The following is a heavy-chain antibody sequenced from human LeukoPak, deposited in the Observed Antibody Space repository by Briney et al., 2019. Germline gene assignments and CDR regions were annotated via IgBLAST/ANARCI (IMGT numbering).Heavy chain of an antibody. J-gene: IGHJ4*02. CDR1: GGSISSYY. D-gene: IGHD3-10*01. CDR3: ATSVWFGELL. CDR2: IYYSGST. V-gene: IGHV4-59*01. Sequence: SETLSLTCTVSGGSISSYYWSWIRQPPGKGLEWIGYIYYSGSTNYNPSLKSRVTISVDTSKNQFSLKLSSVTAADTAVYYCATSVWFGELLWGQGTLVTVSS.